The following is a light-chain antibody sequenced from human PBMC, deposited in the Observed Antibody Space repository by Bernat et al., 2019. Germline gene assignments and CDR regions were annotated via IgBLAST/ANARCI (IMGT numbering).Light chain of an antibody. CDR2: KVS. Sequence: VVMTQSPLSLPVTLGQPASISCRSSQSLVSSDGNTYLSWFHQRPGQSPRRLIYKVSDRDSGVPDRISGSGSGTGFTLKISRMEAEDVGVYYCLQGIHWPWTCGQGTKVEI. CDR3: LQGIHWPWT. J-gene: IGKJ1*01. V-gene: IGKV2-30*01. CDR1: QSLVSSDGNTY.